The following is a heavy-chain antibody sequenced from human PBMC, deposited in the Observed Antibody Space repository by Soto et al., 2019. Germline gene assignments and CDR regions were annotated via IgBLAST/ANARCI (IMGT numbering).Heavy chain of an antibody. CDR3: ARLHSNWYDY. J-gene: IGHJ4*02. CDR2: IYYSGST. CDR1: GGSISSYY. D-gene: IGHD1-20*01. V-gene: IGHV4-59*12. Sequence: SETLSLTCTVSGGSISSYYWSWIRQPPGKGLEWIGYIYYSGSTNYNPSLKSRVTISADKSINTAYLQWSSLKASDTAMYYCARLHSNWYDYWGQGTLVTVSS.